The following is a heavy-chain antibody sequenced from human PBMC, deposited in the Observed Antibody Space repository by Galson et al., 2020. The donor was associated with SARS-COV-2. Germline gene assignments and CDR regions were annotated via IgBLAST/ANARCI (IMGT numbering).Heavy chain of an antibody. J-gene: IGHJ4*02. CDR1: GSTLRGET. Sequence: GGSLRLSCTGSGSTLRGETMNWVRQAPGKGLEWVSFISSSGSYTYYSDSVKGRFTISRDNGKNSLYLEMNSLRNEDTAVYYCARDDVLVMEFDYRGQGTLVTVSS. V-gene: IGHV3-21*01. CDR2: ISSSGSYT. CDR3: ARDDVLVMEFDY. D-gene: IGHD3-22*01.